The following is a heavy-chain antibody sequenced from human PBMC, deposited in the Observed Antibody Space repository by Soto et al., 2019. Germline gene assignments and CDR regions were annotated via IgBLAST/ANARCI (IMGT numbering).Heavy chain of an antibody. V-gene: IGHV4-39*01. CDR2: IYYSGST. Sequence: QLPLPESGPGLAKPSETLSLTCTVSGGSISNSSYYWGWIRQPPGMRLEWTGSIYYSGSTYYNPSLMSRDTISVDTCKTQFSLQVRSVTAADTALYYWARRVPDAPGYYYYYYTDGWGKRNTVTVSS. J-gene: IGHJ6*03. CDR1: GGSISNSSYY. D-gene: IGHD2-2*01. CDR3: ARRVPDAPGYYYYYYTDG.